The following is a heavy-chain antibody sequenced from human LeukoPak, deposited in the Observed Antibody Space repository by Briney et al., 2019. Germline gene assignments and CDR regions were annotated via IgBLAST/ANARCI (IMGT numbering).Heavy chain of an antibody. Sequence: PGGSLRLSCAASGFTFSSYWMSWVRQAPGKGLEGVANIKQDGSEKYYVDSVKGRFTISRDNAKNSLYLQMNSLRAEDTAVYYCARVSYYYYGSGSYSQDAFDIWGQGTMATVSS. CDR1: GFTFSSYW. D-gene: IGHD3-10*01. CDR2: IKQDGSEK. CDR3: ARVSYYYYGSGSYSQDAFDI. J-gene: IGHJ3*02. V-gene: IGHV3-7*01.